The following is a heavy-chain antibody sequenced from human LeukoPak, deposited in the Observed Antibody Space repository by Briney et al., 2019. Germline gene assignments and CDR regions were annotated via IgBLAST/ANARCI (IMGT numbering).Heavy chain of an antibody. J-gene: IGHJ4*02. CDR1: GFTFSSYS. V-gene: IGHV3-21*01. D-gene: IGHD3-3*01. CDR2: ISSSSSYI. CDR3: ARVADFWSGPGDY. Sequence: GGSLRLSCAASGFTFSSYSMNWVRQAPGKGLEWVSSISSSSSYIYYADSVKGRFTISRDNAKNSLYLQMNSLRAEDTAVYYCARVADFWSGPGDYWGQGTLVTVSS.